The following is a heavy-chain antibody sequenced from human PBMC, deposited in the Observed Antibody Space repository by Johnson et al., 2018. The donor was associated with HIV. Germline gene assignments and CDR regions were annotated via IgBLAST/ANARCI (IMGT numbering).Heavy chain of an antibody. D-gene: IGHD4-17*01. J-gene: IGHJ3*02. CDR1: GFTVSSNY. V-gene: IGHV3-7*01. CDR3: ARDVTKDAFDI. Sequence: VQLVESGGGLIQPGGSLRLSCAASGFTVSSNYMSWVRQAPGKGLEWVANIKQDGSEKYYVDSVKGRFTISRDNAKNSLYLQMNSLRAEDTAVYYCARDVTKDAFDIWGQGTMVTVSS. CDR2: IKQDGSEK.